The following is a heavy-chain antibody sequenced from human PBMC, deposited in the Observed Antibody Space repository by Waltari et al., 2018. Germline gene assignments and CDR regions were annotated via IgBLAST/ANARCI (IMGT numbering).Heavy chain of an antibody. V-gene: IGHV4-38-2*01. Sequence: QVQLQESGPGLVKPSETLSLTCAVSGYSISSGYYWGWIRQPPGKGLEWIGGIYHSGITYYNPSLTGRVTISVDTSKNQFSLKLGSVTAADTAVYYCARMGDAGAYYFDYWGQGTLVTVSS. J-gene: IGHJ4*02. CDR2: IYHSGIT. D-gene: IGHD3-16*01. CDR1: GYSISSGYY. CDR3: ARMGDAGAYYFDY.